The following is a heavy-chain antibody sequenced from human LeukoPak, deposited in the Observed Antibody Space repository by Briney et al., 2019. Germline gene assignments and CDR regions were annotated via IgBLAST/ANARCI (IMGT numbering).Heavy chain of an antibody. V-gene: IGHV3-21*01. CDR3: ARGPKETHFDY. Sequence: GGSLRLSYAASGFTFSDYAMIWVRQAPGKGLEWVSSISSSGRYIYYADSVKGRFTISRDSAQNSLYLQMNSLRAEDTAVYYCARGPKETHFDYWGQGTLVTVSS. J-gene: IGHJ4*02. D-gene: IGHD4-23*01. CDR1: GFTFSDYA. CDR2: ISSSGRYI.